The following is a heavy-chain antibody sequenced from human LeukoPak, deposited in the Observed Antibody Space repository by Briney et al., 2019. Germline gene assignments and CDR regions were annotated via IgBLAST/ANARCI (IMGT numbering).Heavy chain of an antibody. CDR1: GFTFSSYG. Sequence: GGSLRLSCAASGFTFSSYGMHWVRQAPGKGLEWVAVIWYDGSNKYYADSVKGRFTISRDNSKNTLYLQMNSLRAEDTAVYYCARAIGYYYYYYGMDVWGQGTTVTVSS. D-gene: IGHD1-26*01. CDR2: IWYDGSNK. V-gene: IGHV3-33*01. CDR3: ARAIGYYYYYYGMDV. J-gene: IGHJ6*02.